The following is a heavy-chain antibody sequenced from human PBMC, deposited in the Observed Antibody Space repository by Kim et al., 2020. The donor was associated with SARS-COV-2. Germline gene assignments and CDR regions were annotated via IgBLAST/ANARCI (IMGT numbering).Heavy chain of an antibody. D-gene: IGHD6-19*01. V-gene: IGHV3-15*01. CDR1: GFTFSNAW. CDR3: TTTTDRSSDRQYFQH. Sequence: GGSLRLSCAASGFTFSNAWMSWVRQAPGKGLEWVGRIKSKTDGGTTDYAALVKGTFTISRDDSKNTLYLHMDSLKTEDTAVYYCTTTTDRSSDRQYFQHWGQGTLVTVSS. J-gene: IGHJ1*01. CDR2: IKSKTDGGTT.